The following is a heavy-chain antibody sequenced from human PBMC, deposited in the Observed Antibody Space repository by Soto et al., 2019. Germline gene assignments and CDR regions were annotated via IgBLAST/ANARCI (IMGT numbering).Heavy chain of an antibody. CDR2: INPHSGDT. D-gene: IGHD3-22*01. CDR1: GYTFTSYV. J-gene: IGHJ5*02. V-gene: IGHV1-18*04. Sequence: QLLQSGAEVREPGASVKVSCKASGYTFTSYVVTWMRLAXGLGPXXMGWINPHSGDTNYAQNFQGRVTLTTDTSTNTAYMELRSLKFDDTAVYYCARLNNYDSXXSRKWLDPWGQGTLVTVSS. CDR3: ARLNNYDSXXSRKWLDP.